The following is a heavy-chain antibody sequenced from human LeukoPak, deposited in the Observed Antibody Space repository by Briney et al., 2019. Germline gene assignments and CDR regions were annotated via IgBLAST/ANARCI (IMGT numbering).Heavy chain of an antibody. CDR3: ARVVESDSGTGRYSECFDM. CDR2: IHHSGST. V-gene: IGHV4-34*01. Sequence: SETLSLTCAVSGGSFRNYYWAWIRQSPGMGLEWIGEIHHSGSTKYNPSLKSRVTISIDTSKTQIFLKLSSATAADTAMYYCARVVESDSGTGRYSECFDMWGQGTMVTVSS. J-gene: IGHJ3*02. CDR1: GGSFRNYY. D-gene: IGHD3/OR15-3a*01.